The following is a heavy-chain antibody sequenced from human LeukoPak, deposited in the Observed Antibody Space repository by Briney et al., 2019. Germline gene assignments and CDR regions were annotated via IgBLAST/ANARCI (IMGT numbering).Heavy chain of an antibody. J-gene: IGHJ4*02. CDR2: IWYDGSNK. CDR1: GFTFSSYG. Sequence: PGGSLRLSCAASGFTFSSYGMHWVRQAPGKGLEWVALIWYDGSNKYYADSVKGRFTISRDNSKNTLYLQMNSLGAEDTAVYYCAKDYDILTAVYYFDYWGQGTLVTVSS. CDR3: AKDYDILTAVYYFDY. V-gene: IGHV3-33*06. D-gene: IGHD3-9*01.